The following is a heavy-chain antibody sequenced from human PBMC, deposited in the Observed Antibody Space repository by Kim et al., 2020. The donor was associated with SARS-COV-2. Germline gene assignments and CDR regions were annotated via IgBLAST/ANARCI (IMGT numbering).Heavy chain of an antibody. CDR3: ARHPPWAADKGRFDP. Sequence: SETLSLTCSVSGGSVSSRTYFWAWIRQPPGKGLEWIGSFLYTASTYYNPSLKSRVSMSADTANNQFSLRLTSVTAADTAVYYCARHPPWAADKGRFDPWG. CDR1: GGSVSSRTYF. J-gene: IGHJ5*02. CDR2: FLYTAST. D-gene: IGHD6-13*01. V-gene: IGHV4-39*01.